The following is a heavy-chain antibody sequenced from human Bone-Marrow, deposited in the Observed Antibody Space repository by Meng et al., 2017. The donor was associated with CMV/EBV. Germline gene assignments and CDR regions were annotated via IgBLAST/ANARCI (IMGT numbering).Heavy chain of an antibody. CDR2: IYSGGSST. Sequence: GESLKISCAASGFTFSSYAMSWVRQAPGKGLEWVSVIYSGGSSTYYADSVKGRFTISRDNSKNTLYLQMNSLRAEDTAVYYCAKDHGAAEWGQGTLVTFSS. J-gene: IGHJ4*02. CDR1: GFTFSSYA. CDR3: AKDHGAAE. D-gene: IGHD6-25*01. V-gene: IGHV3-23*03.